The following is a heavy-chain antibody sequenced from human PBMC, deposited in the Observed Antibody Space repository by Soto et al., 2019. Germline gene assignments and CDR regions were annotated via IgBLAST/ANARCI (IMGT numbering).Heavy chain of an antibody. CDR3: ARLNYENAV. Sequence: PGGSLRLSCAASGFTFSTYAMHWVRQAPGKGLEWVALISYDGSNKYYADSVKGRFTISRDSSKNTLYLQMTSLRAEDTAVYYCARLNYENAVWAQGTMVTVSS. D-gene: IGHD3-22*01. V-gene: IGHV3-30-3*01. CDR1: GFTFSTYA. J-gene: IGHJ3*01. CDR2: ISYDGSNK.